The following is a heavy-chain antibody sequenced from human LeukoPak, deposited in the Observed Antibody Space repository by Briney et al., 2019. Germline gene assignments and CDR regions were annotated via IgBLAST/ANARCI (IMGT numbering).Heavy chain of an antibody. CDR1: GGTFSSYA. V-gene: IGHV1-69*01. CDR2: IIPIFGTA. J-gene: IGHJ6*02. CDR3: ASHDYKDYYYYGMDV. Sequence: SVKVSCKASGGTFSSYAISWVQQAPGQGLEWMGGIIPIFGTANYAQKFQGRVTITADESTSTAYMELSSLRSEDTAVYYCASHDYKDYYYYGMDVWGQGTTVTVSS. D-gene: IGHD4-11*01.